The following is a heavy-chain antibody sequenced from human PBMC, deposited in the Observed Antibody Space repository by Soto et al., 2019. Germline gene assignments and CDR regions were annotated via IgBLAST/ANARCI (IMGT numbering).Heavy chain of an antibody. Sequence: QVQLQQWGAGLLKPSETLSLTCAVYGGSLSGYFWSWIRQPPGRGLEWIGEISRGGDTNYNSSLKSRLSISVDTSKNQFSLNLKSVTAADTAVYFCARENGTDDDEGFIDFWGQGTLVTVSS. CDR1: GGSLSGYF. CDR3: ARENGTDDDEGFIDF. CDR2: ISRGGDT. V-gene: IGHV4-34*02. D-gene: IGHD1-26*01. J-gene: IGHJ4*02.